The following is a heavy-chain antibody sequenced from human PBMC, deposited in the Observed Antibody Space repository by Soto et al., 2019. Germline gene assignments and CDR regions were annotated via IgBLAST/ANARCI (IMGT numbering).Heavy chain of an antibody. J-gene: IGHJ1*01. CDR2: ISGSGGST. D-gene: IGHD6-19*01. Sequence: GGSLRLSCAASGFTFSSYAMSWVRQAPGKGLEWVSAISGSGGSTYYADSVKGRFTISRDNSKNTLYLQMNSLRAEDTAVYYCAKEGQRFQWLVPSLAEYFQHWGQGTLVTVSS. CDR1: GFTFSSYA. CDR3: AKEGQRFQWLVPSLAEYFQH. V-gene: IGHV3-23*01.